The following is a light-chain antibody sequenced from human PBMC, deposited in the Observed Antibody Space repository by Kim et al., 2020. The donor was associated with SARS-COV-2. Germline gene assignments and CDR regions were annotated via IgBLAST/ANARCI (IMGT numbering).Light chain of an antibody. CDR1: SSDIGSNKY. CDR3: TSYRADSTVV. Sequence: GHTLTLSFTGSSSDIGSNKYVSWYQQHPGKVPKVMIYDVNNRPAGVSNRFSGSKSGNTASLTISGLRAEDEADYYCTSYRADSTVVFGGGTKLTVL. CDR2: DVN. V-gene: IGLV2-14*03. J-gene: IGLJ3*02.